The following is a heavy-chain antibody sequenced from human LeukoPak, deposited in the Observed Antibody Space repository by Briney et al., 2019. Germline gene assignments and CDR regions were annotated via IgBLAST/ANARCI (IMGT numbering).Heavy chain of an antibody. CDR1: GGSFSGYY. J-gene: IGHJ4*02. D-gene: IGHD3-22*01. CDR3: ARGGAPHSSGYYYWGRALYFDY. Sequence: EASETLPLTCAVYGGSFSGYYWSWIRQPPGKGLEWIGEINHSGSTNYNPSLKSRVTISVDTSKNQFSLKLSSVTAADTAVYYCARGGAPHSSGYYYWGRALYFDYWGQGTLVTVSS. CDR2: INHSGST. V-gene: IGHV4-34*01.